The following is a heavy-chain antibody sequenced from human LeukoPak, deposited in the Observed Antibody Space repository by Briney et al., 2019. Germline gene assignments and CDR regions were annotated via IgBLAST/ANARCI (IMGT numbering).Heavy chain of an antibody. D-gene: IGHD6-13*01. Sequence: SNTYYADSVKGRFTISRDNSKNTLYLQMNSLRAEDTAVYYCARDYSSSWRTNEVGPFFDYWGQGTLVTVSS. V-gene: IGHV3-30-3*01. J-gene: IGHJ4*02. CDR2: SNT. CDR3: ARDYSSSWRTNEVGPFFDY.